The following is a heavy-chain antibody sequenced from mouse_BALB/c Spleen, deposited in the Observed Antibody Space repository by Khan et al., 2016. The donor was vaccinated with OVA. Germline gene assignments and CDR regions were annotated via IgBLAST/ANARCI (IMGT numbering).Heavy chain of an antibody. CDR2: VSTGGSYT. D-gene: IGHD1-1*02. CDR3: TRLAYYYDGKGFAY. J-gene: IGHJ3*01. V-gene: IGHV5-6*01. Sequence: VQLKESGGDLVKPGGSLKLSCAASGFTFSTYGMSWVRQTPDKRLEWVATVSTGGSYTYYPDSVKGRFTISRDNAKNTLYLQMSGLKSEDTAMFYCTRLAYYYDGKGFAYWGQGTLVTVSA. CDR1: GFTFSTYG.